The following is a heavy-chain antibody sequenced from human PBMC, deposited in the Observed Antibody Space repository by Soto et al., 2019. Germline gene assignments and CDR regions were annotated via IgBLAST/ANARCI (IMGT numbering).Heavy chain of an antibody. V-gene: IGHV4-31*03. CDR3: ARGSSGWSSIRLDD. CDR1: SGSITSGNSY. J-gene: IGHJ4*02. D-gene: IGHD6-19*01. CDR2: IYYSGSS. Sequence: QVQLQESGPGLVKPSQTLSLTCTVSSGSITSGNSYWSWIRQFPGKGLEWIGYIYYSGSSYYNPSLKGRVTISEDTSKKQFSLKLNSVTAADTAVYYCARGSSGWSSIRLDDWGQGTLVTVSS.